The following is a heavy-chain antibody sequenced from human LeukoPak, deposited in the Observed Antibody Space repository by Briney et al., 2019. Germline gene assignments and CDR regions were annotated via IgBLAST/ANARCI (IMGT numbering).Heavy chain of an antibody. D-gene: IGHD3-10*01. J-gene: IGHJ4*02. CDR1: GYTFTSYG. CDR3: ARDRPVLLWFGELFSHFDY. V-gene: IGHV1-18*01. Sequence: ASVKVSCKASGYTFTSYGISWVRQAPGQGLEWMGWISAYNGNTNYAQKLQGRVTMTTDTSTSTAYMELRSLRSDDTAVYYCARDRPVLLWFGELFSHFDYWGQGTLVTVSS. CDR2: ISAYNGNT.